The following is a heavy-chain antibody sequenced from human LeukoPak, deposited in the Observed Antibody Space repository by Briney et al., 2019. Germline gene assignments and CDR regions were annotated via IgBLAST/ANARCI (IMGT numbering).Heavy chain of an antibody. Sequence: SETLSLTCTVSGGSISSSSYYWGWIRQPPGKGLGWIGSIYYSGSTYYNPSLKSRVTIYVDTSKNQFSLKLSSVTAADTAVFYCARTTSGAVIAIDYWGQGTLVTVSS. CDR3: ARTTSGAVIAIDY. CDR1: GGSISSSSYY. D-gene: IGHD3-16*02. J-gene: IGHJ4*02. CDR2: IYYSGST. V-gene: IGHV4-39*01.